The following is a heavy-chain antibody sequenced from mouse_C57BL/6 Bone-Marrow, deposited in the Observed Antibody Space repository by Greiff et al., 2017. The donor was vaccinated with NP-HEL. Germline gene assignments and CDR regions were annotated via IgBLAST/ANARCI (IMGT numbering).Heavy chain of an antibody. CDR2: ISYDGSN. V-gene: IGHV3-6*01. Sequence: VQLKESGPGLVKPSQSLSLTCSVTGYSITSGYYWNWIRQFPGNKLEWMGYISYDGSNNYNPSLKNRISITRDTSKNQFFLKLNSVTTEDTATYYCARDERPYYSNYWYFDVWGTGTTVTVSS. CDR1: GYSITSGYY. D-gene: IGHD2-5*01. J-gene: IGHJ1*03. CDR3: ARDERPYYSNYWYFDV.